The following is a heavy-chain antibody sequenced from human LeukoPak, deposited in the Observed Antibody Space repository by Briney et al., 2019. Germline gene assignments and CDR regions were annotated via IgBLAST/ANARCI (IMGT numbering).Heavy chain of an antibody. J-gene: IGHJ4*02. CDR2: IYYSGST. V-gene: IGHV4-39*07. D-gene: IGHD6-19*01. CDR3: ARDHEGRSGWYYFDY. CDR1: GGSISSSSYY. Sequence: TSETLSLTCTVSGGSISSSSYYWGWIRQPPGKGLEWIGSIYYSGSTYYNPSLKSRVTISVDTSKNQFSLQLNSVTPEDTAVYYCARDHEGRSGWYYFDYWGQGTLVTVSS.